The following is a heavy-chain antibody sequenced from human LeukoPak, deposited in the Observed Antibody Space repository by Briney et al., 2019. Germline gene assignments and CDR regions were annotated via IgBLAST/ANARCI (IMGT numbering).Heavy chain of an antibody. J-gene: IGHJ4*02. V-gene: IGHV3-23*01. Sequence: GRSLRLSCAAAGFTFSSYAMSWVRQAPGKGLEWVSGISGSGGSRYYADSMKGRFTISRDNSKNTLYVQMNSLRAEDTAVYYCAKGISGSFGTYYFDYWGQGTLVTVSS. CDR2: ISGSGGSR. CDR3: AKGISGSFGTYYFDY. D-gene: IGHD1-26*01. CDR1: GFTFSSYA.